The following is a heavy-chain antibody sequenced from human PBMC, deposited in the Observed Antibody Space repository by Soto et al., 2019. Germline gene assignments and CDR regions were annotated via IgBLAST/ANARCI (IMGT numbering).Heavy chain of an antibody. CDR1: GFTFSTYA. CDR2: IDNSGGIT. V-gene: IGHV3-23*05. D-gene: IGHD3-10*01. Sequence: GGSLRLSCAASGFTFSTYAMSWVRQAPGKGLEWVSTIDNSGGITYYADSVKGRFTISRDNSKNTLYLQMNSLRAEDTAVYYCARATGADKEDYWGQGTLVTVSS. CDR3: ARATGADKEDY. J-gene: IGHJ4*02.